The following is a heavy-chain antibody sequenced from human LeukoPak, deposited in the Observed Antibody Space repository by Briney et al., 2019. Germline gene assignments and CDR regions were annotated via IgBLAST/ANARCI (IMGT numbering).Heavy chain of an antibody. D-gene: IGHD3-10*01. J-gene: IGHJ4*02. CDR1: GGSISSSSYY. CDR3: ARQRRGSYGSGSYSSRPPYYFDY. Sequence: SETLSLTCTVSGGSISSSSYYWGWIRQPPGKGLEWIGSIYYSGNTYYNPSLKSRVTISVDTSKNQFSLKLSSVTAADTAVYYCARQRRGSYGSGSYSSRPPYYFDYWGQGTLVTVSS. V-gene: IGHV4-39*01. CDR2: IYYSGNT.